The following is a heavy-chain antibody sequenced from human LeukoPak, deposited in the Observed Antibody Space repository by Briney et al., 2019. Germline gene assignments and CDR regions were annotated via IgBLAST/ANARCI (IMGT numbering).Heavy chain of an antibody. CDR2: TYYRSRRYS. D-gene: IGHD3-10*01. CDR3: ARDLGPGRAYWFDP. Sequence: SQTLSLTCALSGDSFSSNSGGWNWITQSPSRGLEWLGRTYYRSRRYSDYAVSVEVRITINPDTSKNQFSLQLNSVTPEDTAVYYCARDLGPGRAYWFDPWGQGTLVTVSS. V-gene: IGHV6-1*01. CDR1: GDSFSSNSGG. J-gene: IGHJ5*02.